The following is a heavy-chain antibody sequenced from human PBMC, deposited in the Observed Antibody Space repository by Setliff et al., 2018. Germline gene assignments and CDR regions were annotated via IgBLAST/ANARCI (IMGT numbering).Heavy chain of an antibody. Sequence: PGGSLRLSCAASGFTVSSNDMSWVRQAPGKGLEWIALPYGGGNTFYADSVKGRFTISGDSSKNAVYLQMNSLRADDTAVYYCRQWFGELSRDYWGPGTLVTVSS. CDR2: PYGGGNT. D-gene: IGHD3-10*01. J-gene: IGHJ4*02. V-gene: IGHV3-53*01. CDR1: GFTVSSND. CDR3: RQWFGELSRDY.